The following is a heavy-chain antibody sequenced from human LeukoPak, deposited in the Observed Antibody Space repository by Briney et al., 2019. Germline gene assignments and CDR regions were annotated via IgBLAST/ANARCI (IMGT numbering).Heavy chain of an antibody. J-gene: IGHJ4*02. CDR1: GYTFTSYD. Sequence: ASVKVSCKASGYTFTSYDINWVRQAPGQGLEWMGWISAYNGNTNYAQKLQGRVTMTTDTSTSTAYMELRSLRSDDTAVYYCARGHSHTYYGSGSLCDYWGQGTLVTVSS. CDR3: ARGHSHTYYGSGSLCDY. V-gene: IGHV1-18*01. D-gene: IGHD3-10*01. CDR2: ISAYNGNT.